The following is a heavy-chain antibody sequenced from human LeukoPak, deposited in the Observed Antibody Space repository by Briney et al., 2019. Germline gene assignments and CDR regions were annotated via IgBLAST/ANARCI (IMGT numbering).Heavy chain of an antibody. CDR2: IYNSGTT. V-gene: IGHV4-30-4*07. CDR3: ARGRTGYHLLPTKKDYSYYYMDV. J-gene: IGHJ6*03. D-gene: IGHD2-2*01. Sequence: SETLSLTCAVSGGSISSGGYSWNWIRQPPGKGLEWIGYIYNSGTTSYNPSLKSRVTMSVDTSKNQFSLKLSSVTAADTAVYYCARGRTGYHLLPTKKDYSYYYMDVWDKGTTVTVSS. CDR1: GGSISSGGYS.